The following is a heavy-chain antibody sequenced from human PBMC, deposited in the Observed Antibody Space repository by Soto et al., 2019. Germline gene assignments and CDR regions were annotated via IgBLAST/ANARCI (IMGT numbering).Heavy chain of an antibody. Sequence: QVQLQQWGAGLLKPSETLSLTCAVYGGSFSGYYWSWIRQPPGKGLEWIGEINHSGSTNYNPSLKSRVTVSVDTSKNQFSLKLSSVTAADTAVYYCARWANARSRSDYWGQGTLVTVSS. CDR3: ARWANARSRSDY. V-gene: IGHV4-34*01. CDR1: GGSFSGYY. J-gene: IGHJ4*02. CDR2: INHSGST.